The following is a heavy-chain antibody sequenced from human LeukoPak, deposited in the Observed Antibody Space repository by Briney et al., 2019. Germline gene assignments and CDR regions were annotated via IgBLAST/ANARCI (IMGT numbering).Heavy chain of an antibody. D-gene: IGHD3-22*01. CDR1: GYIFTSYV. Sequence: ASVKGSCKASGYIFTSYVLHWVRQAPGQGLEWMGWINTNTGNPTYAQGFTGRVVFSLDTSVSTAYLQISSIKADDTAMYYCARGDYETHGYQTRWGQGTLVTVSS. J-gene: IGHJ4*02. CDR3: ARGDYETHGYQTR. V-gene: IGHV7-4-1*02. CDR2: INTNTGNP.